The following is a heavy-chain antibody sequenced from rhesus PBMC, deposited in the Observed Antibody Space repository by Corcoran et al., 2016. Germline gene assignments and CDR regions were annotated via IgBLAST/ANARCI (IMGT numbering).Heavy chain of an antibody. CDR1: GGSISSSNW. D-gene: IGHD2-39*01. V-gene: IGHV4-65*01. CDR2: ISGSRCST. CDR3: ARGRGGSRYFDY. J-gene: IGHJ4*01. Sequence: QVQLQESGPGLVKPSETLSLTCAVSGGSISSSNWWSWLRQPQGKGLDWIGDISGSRCSTYYNPSLKSRVTISTDTSKNQFSLKLSSVTAADTAVYYCARGRGGSRYFDYWGQGVLVTVSS.